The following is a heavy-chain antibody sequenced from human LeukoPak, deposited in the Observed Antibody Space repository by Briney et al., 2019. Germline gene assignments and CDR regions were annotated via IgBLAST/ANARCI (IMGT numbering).Heavy chain of an antibody. CDR3: ARLAGGNVAVSGAFDY. D-gene: IGHD6-19*01. Sequence: PSGTLSLTCAVFGGSISSSDWWSWVRQPPGKGLEWVGEIFHTGRTNYNPSLKSRVTISVDKSKKQFSLKLNSVTAADTAVYYCARLAGGNVAVSGAFDYWGQGALVTVSS. CDR2: IFHTGRT. V-gene: IGHV4-4*02. CDR1: GGSISSSDW. J-gene: IGHJ4*02.